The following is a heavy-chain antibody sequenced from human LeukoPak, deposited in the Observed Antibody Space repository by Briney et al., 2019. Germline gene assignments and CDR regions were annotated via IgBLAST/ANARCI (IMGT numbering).Heavy chain of an antibody. CDR1: GGTFSIYA. Sequence: ASVKVSCKASGGTFSIYALSWVRQAPGQGLEWMGRIIPIFGIANYAQKFQGRVTITADKSTSTAYMELSSLRSEDTAVYYCARDAGLEYYYDSSGYYRLDYWGQGTLVTVSS. CDR3: ARDAGLEYYYDSSGYYRLDY. V-gene: IGHV1-69*10. CDR2: IIPIFGIA. D-gene: IGHD3-22*01. J-gene: IGHJ4*02.